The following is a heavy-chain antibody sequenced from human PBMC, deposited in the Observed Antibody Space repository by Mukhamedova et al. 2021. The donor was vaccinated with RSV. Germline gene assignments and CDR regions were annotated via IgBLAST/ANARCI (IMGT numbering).Heavy chain of an antibody. CDR3: TKASQSALDY. J-gene: IGHJ4*02. V-gene: IGHV3-74*01. D-gene: IGHD4-11*01. CDR2: VNIDRSTT. Sequence: VSRVNIDRSTTNYADSVKGRFTISRDNAKNTLYLEMNNLRVEDTAVYYCTKASQSALDYWGQGTLVTVSS.